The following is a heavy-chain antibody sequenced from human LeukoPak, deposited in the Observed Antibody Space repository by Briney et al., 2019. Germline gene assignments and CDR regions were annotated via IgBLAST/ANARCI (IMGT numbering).Heavy chain of an antibody. V-gene: IGHV2-70*01. D-gene: IGHD3-10*01. CDR3: ARIPYGSGSYDY. Sequence: RESGPALVKPTQTLTLTCTFSGFSLSASGMCVSWIRQPPGKALEWLALIDWDDDKYYSTSLKTRLTISKDTSKNQVVLTMTNMNPVDTATYYCARIPYGSGSYDYWGQGTLVTVSS. CDR1: GFSLSASGMC. J-gene: IGHJ4*02. CDR2: IDWDDDK.